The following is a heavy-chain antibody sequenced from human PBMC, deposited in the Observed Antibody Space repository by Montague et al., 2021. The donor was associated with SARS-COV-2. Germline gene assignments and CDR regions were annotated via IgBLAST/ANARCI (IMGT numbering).Heavy chain of an antibody. CDR3: AKASRGYGGDFDS. CDR1: GDSVNRNY. J-gene: IGHJ4*02. Sequence: SETLSLTCSVSGDSVNRNYWSWVRQTPGKDLEWLGYIFYSGSTYNPSLNSRVTMSLDTSKNHFSLNLISVTAADTAVYYCAKASRGYGGDFDSWGQGTLVIVSS. D-gene: IGHD4-23*01. CDR2: IFYSGST. V-gene: IGHV4-59*02.